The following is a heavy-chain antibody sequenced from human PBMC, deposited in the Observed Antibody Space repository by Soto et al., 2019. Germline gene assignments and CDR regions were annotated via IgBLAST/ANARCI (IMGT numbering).Heavy chain of an antibody. CDR2: IRSKANSYAT. J-gene: IGHJ5*02. D-gene: IGHD2-15*01. Sequence: GGSLRLSCAASGFTFSGSAMHWVRQASGKGLEWVGRIRSKANSYATAYAASVKGRFTISRDDSKNTAYLQMNSLKTEDTAVYYCTRLLIGDWFDPWGQGTLVTVSS. CDR3: TRLLIGDWFDP. CDR1: GFTFSGSA. V-gene: IGHV3-73*01.